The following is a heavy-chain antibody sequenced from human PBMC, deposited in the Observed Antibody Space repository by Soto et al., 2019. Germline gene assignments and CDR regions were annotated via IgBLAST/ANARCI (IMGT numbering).Heavy chain of an antibody. J-gene: IGHJ4*02. V-gene: IGHV4-59*08. Sequence: NLSETLSLTCTVSGGSISSYYWSWIRQPPGKGLEWIGYIYYSGSTNYNPSLKSRVTISVDTSKNQFSLKLSSVTAADTAVYYCARLGYCSGGSCLPDYWGQGTLVTV. CDR1: GGSISSYY. D-gene: IGHD2-15*01. CDR2: IYYSGST. CDR3: ARLGYCSGGSCLPDY.